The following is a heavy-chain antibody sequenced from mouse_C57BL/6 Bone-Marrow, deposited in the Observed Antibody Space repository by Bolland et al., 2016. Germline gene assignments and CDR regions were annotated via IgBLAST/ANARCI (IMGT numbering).Heavy chain of an antibody. Sequence: GDGDTNYNGKFKGKATLTADKSSSTAYMQLSSLTSEDSAVYFCARGDYGSPWYFDVWGQGT. CDR2: GDGDT. CDR3: ARGDYGSPWYFDV. D-gene: IGHD1-1*01. V-gene: IGHV1-82*01. J-gene: IGHJ1*01.